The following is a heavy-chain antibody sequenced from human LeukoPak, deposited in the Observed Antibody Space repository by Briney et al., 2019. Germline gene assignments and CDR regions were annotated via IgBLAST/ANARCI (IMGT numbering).Heavy chain of an antibody. V-gene: IGHV4-34*01. J-gene: IGHJ3*02. CDR1: GGSFSGYY. D-gene: IGHD3-22*01. CDR2: IYYSGST. Sequence: PSETLSLTCTVYGGSFSGYYWSWIRQPPGKGLEWVGSIYYSGSTYYNPSLKSRVTISVDTSKNQFSLKLSSVTAADTAVYYCARVHSSGYYGDAFDIWGQGTMVTVSS. CDR3: ARVHSSGYYGDAFDI.